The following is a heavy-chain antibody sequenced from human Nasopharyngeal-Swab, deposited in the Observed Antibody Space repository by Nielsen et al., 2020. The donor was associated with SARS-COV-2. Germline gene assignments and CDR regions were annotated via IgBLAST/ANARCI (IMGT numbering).Heavy chain of an antibody. CDR2: ISASGGST. D-gene: IGHD3-16*02. CDR3: ANALTPYVWGSYRYMDY. Sequence: WIRQPPGKGLEWVSAISASGGSTYYADSVKGRFTISRDYSKTTLYLQMNSLRAEDTAVYYCANALTPYVWGSYRYMDYWGQGTLVTVSS. V-gene: IGHV3-23*01. J-gene: IGHJ4*02.